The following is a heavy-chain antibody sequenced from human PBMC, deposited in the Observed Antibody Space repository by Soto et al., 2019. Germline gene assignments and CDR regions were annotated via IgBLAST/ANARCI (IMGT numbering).Heavy chain of an antibody. CDR1: GGSFSAYY. CDR3: ARDKITGLFDY. V-gene: IGHV4-34*01. D-gene: IGHD2-8*02. J-gene: IGHJ4*02. CDR2: INHSGST. Sequence: QVQLQQWGAGLLKPSETLSLTCAVYGGSFSAYYWTWIRQPPGTGLEWIGEINHSGSTNYNPSLKXGVTISVDTSKNQFSLKLTSVTAADTAVYYCARDKITGLFDYWGQGTLVTVSS.